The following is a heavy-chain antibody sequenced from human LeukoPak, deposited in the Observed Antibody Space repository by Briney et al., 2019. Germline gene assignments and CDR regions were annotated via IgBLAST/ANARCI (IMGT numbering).Heavy chain of an antibody. J-gene: IGHJ4*02. Sequence: GGSLRLSCAASGFTFSSYSMNWVRQAPGKGLEWVSSISSSSSYIYYADSVKGRFTISRDNAKNSLYLQMSSLRADDTAVYYCASDPFSRSDYWGQGTPVTVSS. V-gene: IGHV3-21*01. CDR3: ASDPFSRSDY. CDR2: ISSSSSYI. CDR1: GFTFSSYS.